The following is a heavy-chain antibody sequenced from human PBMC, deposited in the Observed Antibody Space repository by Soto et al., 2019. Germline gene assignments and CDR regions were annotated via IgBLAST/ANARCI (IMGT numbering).Heavy chain of an antibody. J-gene: IGHJ2*01. V-gene: IGHV3-23*01. Sequence: EVQLLEAGGGLVQPGGSLRLSCAASGFTFSIYPMSWVHQTPEKGLEWVSTIGTTGGDTYYADSVRGRSTISRDDSKNTLYLQMSSLRAEESAVYYCAKSRVDSGRGYFDLWGRGTLVTVSS. D-gene: IGHD6-25*01. CDR2: IGTTGGDT. CDR1: GFTFSIYP. CDR3: AKSRVDSGRGYFDL.